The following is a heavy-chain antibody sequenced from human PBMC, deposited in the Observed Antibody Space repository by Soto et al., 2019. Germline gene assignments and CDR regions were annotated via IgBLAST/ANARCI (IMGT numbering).Heavy chain of an antibody. CDR3: ARDLFHGDTSDYFDY. J-gene: IGHJ4*02. D-gene: IGHD4-17*01. CDR1: GFTFSSYG. Sequence: QVQLVESGGGVVQPGRSLRLSCAASGFTFSSYGMHWVRQAPGKGLEWVAVIWYDGSNKYYADSVKGRFTISRDNSKNPRDRQSNSLRAEDTAVYYCARDLFHGDTSDYFDYWGQGTLVTVSS. CDR2: IWYDGSNK. V-gene: IGHV3-33*01.